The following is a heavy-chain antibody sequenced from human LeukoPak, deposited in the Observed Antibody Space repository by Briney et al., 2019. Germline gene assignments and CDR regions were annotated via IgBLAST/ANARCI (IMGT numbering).Heavy chain of an antibody. D-gene: IGHD3-22*01. Sequence: SETLSLTCAVYGGSFSGYYWSWIRQPPGKGLEWIGEINHSGSTNYNPSLKSRVTISVDTSKNQFSLKLSSVTAADTAVYYCARLTYYYDSSGYAPWGQGTLVTVSS. CDR3: ARLTYYYDSSGYAP. CDR2: INHSGST. V-gene: IGHV4-34*01. J-gene: IGHJ5*02. CDR1: GGSFSGYY.